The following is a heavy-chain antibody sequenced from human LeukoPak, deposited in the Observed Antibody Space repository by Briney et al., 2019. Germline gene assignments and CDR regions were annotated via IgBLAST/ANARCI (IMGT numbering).Heavy chain of an antibody. D-gene: IGHD2-2*01. CDR2: ISASGGST. V-gene: IGHV3-23*01. CDR1: GFTFSNFA. Sequence: GGSLRLSCAASGFTFSNFAMNWVRQAPGKGLEWVSVISASGGSTYYADSVKGRFTISRDKSKNTLYLQMNSLRAEDTAVCYCAKDRGWGYCSSTSCYFSGMDVWGQGTTVTVSS. J-gene: IGHJ6*02. CDR3: AKDRGWGYCSSTSCYFSGMDV.